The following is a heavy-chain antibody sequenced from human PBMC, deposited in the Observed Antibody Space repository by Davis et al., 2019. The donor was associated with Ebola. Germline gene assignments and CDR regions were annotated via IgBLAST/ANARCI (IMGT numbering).Heavy chain of an antibody. V-gene: IGHV3-30*02. CDR2: IRYDGSNK. D-gene: IGHD3-22*01. Sequence: GESLKISCAASGFTFSSYGMHWVRQAPGKGLEWVAFIRYDGSNKYYADSVKGRFTISRDNSKNTLYLQMNSLRAEDTAVYYCAKGGSITSFYYYDSSGPEAQPFDYWGQGTLVTVSS. CDR1: GFTFSSYG. J-gene: IGHJ4*02. CDR3: AKGGSITSFYYYDSSGPEAQPFDY.